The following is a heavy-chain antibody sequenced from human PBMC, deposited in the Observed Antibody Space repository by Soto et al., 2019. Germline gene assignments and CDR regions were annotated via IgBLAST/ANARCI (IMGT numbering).Heavy chain of an antibody. D-gene: IGHD3-10*02. CDR2: LHYDGSNK. V-gene: IGHV3-33*01. CDR1: GFTLSNYG. J-gene: IGHJ2*01. Sequence: PGGSLRLYCAASGFTLSNYGMHWVRQAPGKGLEWVAVLHYDGSNKYYADSVKGRFTISRDQSKNTLYLQMNSLRAEDTAVYYCARTPILQMLHGYFDLWGRGTLVTVSS. CDR3: ARTPILQMLHGYFDL.